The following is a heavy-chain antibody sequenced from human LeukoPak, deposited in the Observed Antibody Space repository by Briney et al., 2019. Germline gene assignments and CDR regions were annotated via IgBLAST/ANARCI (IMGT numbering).Heavy chain of an antibody. CDR3: AKTYSYDDSPVVTAYRYFDY. CDR2: ISGSGGST. D-gene: IGHD2-21*02. CDR1: GFTFSSYA. Sequence: PGGSLRLSCAASGFTFSSYAMSWVRQAPGKGLEWVSAISGSGGSTYYADSVKGRFTISRDNSKNTLYLQMNSLRAEDTAVYYCAKTYSYDDSPVVTAYRYFDYWGQGTLVTVSS. V-gene: IGHV3-23*01. J-gene: IGHJ4*02.